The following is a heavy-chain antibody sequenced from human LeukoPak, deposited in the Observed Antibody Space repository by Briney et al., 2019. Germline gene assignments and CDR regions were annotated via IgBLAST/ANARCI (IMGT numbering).Heavy chain of an antibody. CDR2: IISIFGTA. D-gene: IGHD2-8*01. Sequence: SVKVSCKASGGTFSSYAISWVRQAPGQGLEWMGGIISIFGTANYAQKFQGRVTITADESTSTAYMELSSLRSEDTAVYYCATDHPYCTNGVCYPTDYGMDVWGQGTTVTVSS. V-gene: IGHV1-69*01. CDR3: ATDHPYCTNGVCYPTDYGMDV. J-gene: IGHJ6*02. CDR1: GGTFSSYA.